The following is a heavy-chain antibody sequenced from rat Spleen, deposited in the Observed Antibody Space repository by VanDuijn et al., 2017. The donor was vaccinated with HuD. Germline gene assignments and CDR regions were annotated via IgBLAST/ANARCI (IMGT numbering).Heavy chain of an antibody. Sequence: EVQLVESGGGLVQPGXXLKLSXXXSGXXXSDXXXAXXXQSXKKGLEWVATINYDGINTYYRDSGRGRFTFSRDKAKSTLYLQMDSLRSEDTATYYCAKLTGKYYGYNHFDYWGQGVMVTVSS. CDR2: INYDGINT. CDR1: GXXXSDXX. J-gene: IGHJ2*01. V-gene: IGHV5S10*01. CDR3: AKLTGKYYGYNHFDY. D-gene: IGHD1-9*01.